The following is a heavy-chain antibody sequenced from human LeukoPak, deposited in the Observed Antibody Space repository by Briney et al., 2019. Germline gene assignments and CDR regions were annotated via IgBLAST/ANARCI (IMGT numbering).Heavy chain of an antibody. Sequence: PGGSLRLSCAASGFTFSNYYMSWLRQAPGKGLEWVSYISSSSGSTNYADSVMGRFTISRDNGKNSLYLQMNSLRAEDTAVYYCARDQGENYDSSGYYPYWGQGTLVTVSS. V-gene: IGHV3-11*06. CDR2: ISSSSGST. J-gene: IGHJ4*02. CDR1: GFTFSNYY. CDR3: ARDQGENYDSSGYYPY. D-gene: IGHD3-22*01.